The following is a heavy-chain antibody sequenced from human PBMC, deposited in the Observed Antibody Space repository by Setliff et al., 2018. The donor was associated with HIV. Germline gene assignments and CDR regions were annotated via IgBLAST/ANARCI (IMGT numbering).Heavy chain of an antibody. CDR3: ARYSPRGYTLTGPY. CDR2: IYYSGST. V-gene: IGHV4-61*01. CDR1: GGPVSSGSYY. J-gene: IGHJ4*02. Sequence: SETLSLTCTVSGGPVSSGSYYWSWIRQPPGKGLKWIGYIYYSGSTKHNPSLKSRVTISLDTSKNQFSLKLTSVTAADTAVYYCARYSPRGYTLTGPYWGQGTLVTVSS. D-gene: IGHD6-25*01.